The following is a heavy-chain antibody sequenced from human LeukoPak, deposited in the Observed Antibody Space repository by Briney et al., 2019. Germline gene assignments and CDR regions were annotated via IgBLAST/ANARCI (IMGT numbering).Heavy chain of an antibody. J-gene: IGHJ6*03. CDR2: IYTSGST. D-gene: IGHD6-13*01. CDR1: GGSISSDSYY. Sequence: SETLSLTCTVSGGSISSDSYYWSWIRQPAGKGLEWIGRIYTSGSTNYNPSLKSRVTISVDTSKNQFSLKLSSVTAADTAVYYCARDAIAAAGTSPWADYYYMDVWGKGTTVTVSS. V-gene: IGHV4-61*02. CDR3: ARDAIAAAGTSPWADYYYMDV.